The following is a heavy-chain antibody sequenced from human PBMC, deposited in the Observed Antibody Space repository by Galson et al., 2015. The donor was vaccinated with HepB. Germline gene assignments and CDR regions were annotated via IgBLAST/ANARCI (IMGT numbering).Heavy chain of an antibody. Sequence: SLRLSCAGSGFTLSSFGMHRVRQAPGKGLEWVAVISDDGSNEYYADSVKGRFTISRDNSKNTLNLQMNSLRADDTGVYFCAKGRYSRSWPFDHWGQGTLVTVSS. V-gene: IGHV3-30*18. CDR3: AKGRYSRSWPFDH. CDR1: GFTLSSFG. D-gene: IGHD6-13*01. J-gene: IGHJ4*02. CDR2: ISDDGSNE.